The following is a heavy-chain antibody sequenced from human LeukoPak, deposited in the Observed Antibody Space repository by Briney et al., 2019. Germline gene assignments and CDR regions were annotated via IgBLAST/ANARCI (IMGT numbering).Heavy chain of an antibody. V-gene: IGHV5-51*01. Sequence: GESLRISCQASGYKITSYWIGWVRQMPGKGLEWMGIIYPGDSDTRYSPSFQGQVTISADKSISTAYLQWSSLKASDTAMYYCARQDGRYMDVWGKGTTVTVSS. CDR3: ARQDGRYMDV. D-gene: IGHD1-26*01. CDR1: GYKITSYW. J-gene: IGHJ6*03. CDR2: IYPGDSDT.